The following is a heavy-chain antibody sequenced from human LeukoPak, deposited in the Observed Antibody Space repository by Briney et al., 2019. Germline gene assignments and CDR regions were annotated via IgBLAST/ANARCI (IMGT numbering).Heavy chain of an antibody. V-gene: IGHV3-11*04. D-gene: IGHD5/OR15-5a*01. J-gene: IGHJ6*04. CDR2: ISNTGRTT. Sequence: GGSLRLSCAASGFTFSDYHMTWIRQAPGKGLEWISYISNTGRTTYYADSVKGRFTISRDDAKNSLFLEMNSLRAEDTAVYYCARDGSPLRFYETDVWGKGTTVIVSS. CDR3: ARDGSPLRFYETDV. CDR1: GFTFSDYH.